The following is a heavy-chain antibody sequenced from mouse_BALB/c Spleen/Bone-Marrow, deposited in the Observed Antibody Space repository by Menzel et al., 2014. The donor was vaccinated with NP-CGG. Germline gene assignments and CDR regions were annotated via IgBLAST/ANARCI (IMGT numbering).Heavy chain of an antibody. V-gene: IGHV14-3*02. Sequence: DVQLVESGAELVKPGASVKLSCTASGFNIRDTYMQWVKQRPEQGLEWIGRIDPANVNTKYDPKFQGKATITADTSSNTAYLQVSSLTSEDTAVYYCDRGRYDWYFDVWGAGTTVTVSS. CDR3: DRGRYDWYFDV. D-gene: IGHD2-14*01. J-gene: IGHJ1*01. CDR1: GFNIRDTY. CDR2: IDPANVNT.